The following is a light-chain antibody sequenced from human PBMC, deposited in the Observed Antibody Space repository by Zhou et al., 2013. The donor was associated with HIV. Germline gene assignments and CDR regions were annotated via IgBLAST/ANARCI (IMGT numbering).Light chain of an antibody. Sequence: EIIMTQSPATLSVSPGERATLSCRASQSVRNNLAWYQQKPGQGPRLLMYGASTRATGIPARFSGSGSGTEFTLTITSLQSEDFAVYYCQQFTNWGTFGQGTKLEIK. V-gene: IGKV3-15*01. CDR3: QQFTNWGT. CDR1: QSVRNN. J-gene: IGKJ2*01. CDR2: GAS.